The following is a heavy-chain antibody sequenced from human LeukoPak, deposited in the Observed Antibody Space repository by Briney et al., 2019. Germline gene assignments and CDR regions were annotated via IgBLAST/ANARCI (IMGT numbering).Heavy chain of an antibody. J-gene: IGHJ4*02. Sequence: SETLSLTCTVSGGSISSYYWSWIRQPPGKGLEWIGYIYYSGNTNYNPSLKSRVTISVDTSKNQFSLKLSSVTAADTAVYYCARDLDGSGSLDYWGQGTLVTVSS. CDR2: IYYSGNT. D-gene: IGHD3-10*01. V-gene: IGHV4-59*01. CDR1: GGSISSYY. CDR3: ARDLDGSGSLDY.